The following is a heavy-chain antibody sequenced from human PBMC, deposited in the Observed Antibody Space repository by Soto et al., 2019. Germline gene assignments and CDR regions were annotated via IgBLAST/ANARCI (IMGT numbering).Heavy chain of an antibody. CDR3: ARTRGTVTTGLGDY. CDR2: ISSSSSTI. D-gene: IGHD4-17*01. J-gene: IGHJ4*02. CDR1: GFTFSSYS. Sequence: EVQLVESGGGLVQPGGSLRLSCAVSGFTFSSYSMNWVRQAPGKGLEWVSYISSSSSTIYYADSVKGRFTISRDNAKNSLYLQMNSLRDEDTAVYYCARTRGTVTTGLGDYWGQGTLVTVSS. V-gene: IGHV3-48*02.